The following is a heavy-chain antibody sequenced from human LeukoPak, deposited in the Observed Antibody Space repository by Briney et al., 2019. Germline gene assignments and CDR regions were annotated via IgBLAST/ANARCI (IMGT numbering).Heavy chain of an antibody. D-gene: IGHD2-8*01. V-gene: IGHV1-2*02. J-gene: IGHJ5*02. CDR3: ARGRSLMVNFDP. Sequence: ASVKVSCKASGYTFTGYYMHWVRQAPGQGLEWMGWINPNSGGTNYAQKFQGRVTITRNTSISTAYMELSSLRSEDTAVYYCARGRSLMVNFDPWGQGTLVTVSS. CDR1: GYTFTGYY. CDR2: INPNSGGT.